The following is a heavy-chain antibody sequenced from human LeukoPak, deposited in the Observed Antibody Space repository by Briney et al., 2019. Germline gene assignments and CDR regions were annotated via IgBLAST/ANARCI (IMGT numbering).Heavy chain of an antibody. J-gene: IGHJ4*02. Sequence: GGSLRLSCAASGFTFSSYWMSWVRQAPGQGLQWISYISSSGLSAYYADSVKGRFIISRDNAKNSLYLYMNILRAEDTAMYYCVISLNTVIVSPYYFDSWGQGTLVTVSS. V-gene: IGHV3-48*04. CDR1: GFTFSSYW. D-gene: IGHD5-18*01. CDR3: VISLNTVIVSPYYFDS. CDR2: ISSSGLSA.